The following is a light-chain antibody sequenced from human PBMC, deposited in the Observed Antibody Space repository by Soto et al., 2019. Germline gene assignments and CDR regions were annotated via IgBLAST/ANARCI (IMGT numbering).Light chain of an antibody. J-gene: IGKJ3*01. CDR2: AES. Sequence: EVVMTQSPATLSVSPGGRPTLSCRASQSISGTLAWYQQKPGQAPRLLIYAESTRATGVQDMFSGSGSGTDFALTISRLETDDSAVYDCKQYGGSTFTLGTGTKGDIK. V-gene: IGKV3-15*01. CDR1: QSISGT. CDR3: KQYGGSTFT.